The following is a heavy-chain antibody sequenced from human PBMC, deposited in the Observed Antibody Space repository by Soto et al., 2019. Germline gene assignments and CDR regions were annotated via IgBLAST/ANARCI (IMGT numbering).Heavy chain of an antibody. CDR3: TKDETGGIAALGHFQC. D-gene: IGHD6-13*01. CDR2: ISWNSDNI. V-gene: IGHV3-9*01. Sequence: GGSLRLSCAASGFIFDDYAMHWVRQAPGKGLEWVSGISWNSDNIGYAESVKGRFTISRDNAKNSLYLQMNSLRAEDTALYYCTKDETGGIAALGHFQCWGQGTQVTVSS. CDR1: GFIFDDYA. J-gene: IGHJ4*02.